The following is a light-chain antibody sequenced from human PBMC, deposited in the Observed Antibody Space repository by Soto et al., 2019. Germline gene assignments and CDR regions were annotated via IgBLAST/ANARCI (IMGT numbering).Light chain of an antibody. Sequence: EIVMTQSPATLSVSPGERATLSCRASQSVSSNLGWYQQKAGQAPRLLIYGASTRATGIPARFSGSESGTEFXLTISSLQSEDFAVYFCQQYDNWPRGFGHGTKVDVK. J-gene: IGKJ3*01. CDR3: QQYDNWPRG. CDR1: QSVSSN. V-gene: IGKV3-15*01. CDR2: GAS.